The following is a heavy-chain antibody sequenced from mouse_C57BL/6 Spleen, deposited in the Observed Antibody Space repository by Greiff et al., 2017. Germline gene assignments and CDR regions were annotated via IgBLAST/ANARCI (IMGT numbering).Heavy chain of an antibody. CDR2: INPSNGGT. V-gene: IGHV1-53*01. CDR3: ARSASDYYGLDY. J-gene: IGHJ2*01. Sequence: QVQLQQPGTELVKPGASVKLSCKASGYTFTSYWMHWVKQRPGQGLEWIGNINPSNGGTNYNEKFKSKATLTVDKASSTAYMQLSSLTSEDSAVYYCARSASDYYGLDYWGQGTTLTVSS. CDR1: GYTFTSYW. D-gene: IGHD1-1*01.